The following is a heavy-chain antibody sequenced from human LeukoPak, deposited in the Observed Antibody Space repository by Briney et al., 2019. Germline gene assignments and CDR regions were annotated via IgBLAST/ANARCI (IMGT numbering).Heavy chain of an antibody. CDR3: ARRRLVSAFDI. D-gene: IGHD6-25*01. Sequence: KPSETLSLTCAVYGGSFSGYYWSWIRQPPGKGLEWIGEINHSGSTNYNPSLKSRVTISVDTSKNQFSLKLSSVTAADTAVYYCARRRLVSAFDIWGQGTMVTVSS. CDR2: INHSGST. V-gene: IGHV4-34*01. J-gene: IGHJ3*02. CDR1: GGSFSGYY.